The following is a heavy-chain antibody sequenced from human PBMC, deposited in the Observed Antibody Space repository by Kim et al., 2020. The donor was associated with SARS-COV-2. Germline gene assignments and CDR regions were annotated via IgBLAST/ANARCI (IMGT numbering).Heavy chain of an antibody. CDR1: GDSINNIRRC. V-gene: IGHV4-31*03. D-gene: IGHD3-10*01. CDR3: ARDGGYGSGSFYYDY. J-gene: IGHJ4*02. CDR2: IDHTGSL. Sequence: SETLSLTCTVSGDSINNIRRCWSWIRQQPGKGPEWLGYIDHTGSLRYNPSLSGRLTISVDTSRNEMSLSVASVTAADTAMYYCARDGGYGSGSFYYDYWGQGTLVTVSS.